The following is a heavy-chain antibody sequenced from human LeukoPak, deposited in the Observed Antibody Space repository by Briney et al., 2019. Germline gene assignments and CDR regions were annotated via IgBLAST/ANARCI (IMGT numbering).Heavy chain of an antibody. D-gene: IGHD4-17*01. V-gene: IGHV1-18*01. CDR2: ISGYNGNT. Sequence: ASVKVSCKASYYTFTSYGISWVRQAPGQGLEWMGWISGYNGNTNYARRLQGRVTMTTDTSTSTAYMELRSLRSDDTALYYCARDPGAYADNAFDIWGQGTIDTVSS. J-gene: IGHJ3*02. CDR3: ARDPGAYADNAFDI. CDR1: YYTFTSYG.